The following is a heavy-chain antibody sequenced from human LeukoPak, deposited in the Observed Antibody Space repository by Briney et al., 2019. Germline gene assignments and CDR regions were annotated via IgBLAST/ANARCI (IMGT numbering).Heavy chain of an antibody. CDR2: IYPGDSDT. D-gene: IGHD5-18*01. J-gene: IGHJ5*02. CDR3: ARHVQDTAMVTSWFDR. Sequence: GESLKISCKGSGYSFTSYWIGWVRQMPGKGLEWMGIIYPGDSDTRYSPSFQGQVTISADKSISTAYLQWSSLKASDTAMYYCARHVQDTAMVTSWFDRWGQGTLVTVSS. V-gene: IGHV5-51*01. CDR1: GYSFTSYW.